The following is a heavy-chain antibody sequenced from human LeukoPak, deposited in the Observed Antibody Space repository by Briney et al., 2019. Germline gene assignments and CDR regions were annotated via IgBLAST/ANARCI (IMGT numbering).Heavy chain of an antibody. Sequence: SQTLSLTCTVSGGSISSGGYYWSWIRQPPGKGLEWIGYIYYSGSTNYSPSLKSRVTISVDTSKNQFSLKLSSVTAADTAVYYCARGADYYDSSGYLYYFDYWGQGTLVTVSS. V-gene: IGHV4-61*08. D-gene: IGHD3-22*01. CDR3: ARGADYYDSSGYLYYFDY. CDR1: GGSISSGGYY. J-gene: IGHJ4*02. CDR2: IYYSGST.